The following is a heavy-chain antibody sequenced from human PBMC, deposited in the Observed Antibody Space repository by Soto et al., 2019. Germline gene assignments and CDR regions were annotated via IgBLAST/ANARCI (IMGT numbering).Heavy chain of an antibody. V-gene: IGHV3-72*01. D-gene: IGHD2-21*02. CDR2: IRDKARGFTT. Sequence: EVQLVESGGGLVQPGGSLRLSCAASGFPFSNHYMEWVRQAPGKGLEWVGRIRDKARGFTTDYTASVKGRFTISRDDSKNPLYLQMNSLKTEDTAVYYCTRLLAYCGGDCYSFAFDIWGQGTMVTVSS. CDR1: GFPFSNHY. J-gene: IGHJ3*02. CDR3: TRLLAYCGGDCYSFAFDI.